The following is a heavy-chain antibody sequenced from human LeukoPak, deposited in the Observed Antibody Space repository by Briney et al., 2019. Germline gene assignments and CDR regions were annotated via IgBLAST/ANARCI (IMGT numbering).Heavy chain of an antibody. D-gene: IGHD3-10*01. J-gene: IGHJ5*02. Sequence: ASVKVSCKASGYTFTGYYMHWVRQAPGQGLEWMRWINPNSGGTNYAQKFQGRVTMTRDTSISTAYMELSRLRSDDTAVYYCARADSITMVRGVALFNWFDPWSQGTLVTVSS. V-gene: IGHV1-2*02. CDR2: INPNSGGT. CDR1: GYTFTGYY. CDR3: ARADSITMVRGVALFNWFDP.